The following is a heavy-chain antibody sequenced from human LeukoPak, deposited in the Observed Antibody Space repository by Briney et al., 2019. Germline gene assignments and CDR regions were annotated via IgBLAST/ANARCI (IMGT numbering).Heavy chain of an antibody. Sequence: PGGSLRLSCVGSGFTFSSYSMNWVRQAPGKGLEWVSYITSSSSTIHYADSVKGRFTISRDNAKNSLYLQLNSLRAEDTAAYFCARETVGTPYLFDYWGQGSLVTVSS. CDR2: ITSSSSTI. CDR3: ARETVGTPYLFDY. V-gene: IGHV3-48*01. CDR1: GFTFSSYS. D-gene: IGHD4-23*01. J-gene: IGHJ4*02.